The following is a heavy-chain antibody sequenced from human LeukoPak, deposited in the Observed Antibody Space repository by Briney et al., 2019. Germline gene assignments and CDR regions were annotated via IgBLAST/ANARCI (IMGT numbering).Heavy chain of an antibody. CDR2: INPNSGGT. CDR3: VRDRSFGANPYVFDY. Sequence: ASXTVSCKASGYTFTGYYMHWVRQAPGQGLEWMGWINPNSGGTNYAQRLQGWVTMTRDTSISTAYMELSRLRSDDTAVYFCVRDRSFGANPYVFDYWGLGTLVTVSA. J-gene: IGHJ4*02. V-gene: IGHV1-2*04. D-gene: IGHD4/OR15-4a*01. CDR1: GYTFTGYY.